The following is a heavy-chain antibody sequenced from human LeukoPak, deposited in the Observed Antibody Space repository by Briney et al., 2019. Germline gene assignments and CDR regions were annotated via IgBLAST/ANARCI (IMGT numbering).Heavy chain of an antibody. CDR3: ARGAKLRVRNWFDP. CDR2: INHSGST. V-gene: IGHV4-34*01. CDR1: GGSFCGYY. J-gene: IGHJ5*02. D-gene: IGHD1-7*01. Sequence: PSETLSLTCAVYGGSFCGYYWSWIRQPPGKGLEWIGEINHSGSTNYNPSLKSRVTISVDTSKNQFSLKLSSVTAADTAVYYCARGAKLRVRNWFDPWGQGTLVTVSS.